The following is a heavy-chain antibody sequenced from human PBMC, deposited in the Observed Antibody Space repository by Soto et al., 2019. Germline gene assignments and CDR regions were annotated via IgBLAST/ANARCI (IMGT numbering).Heavy chain of an antibody. Sequence: QVQLQESGPGLVRPSQTLSLTCTVSGGSISSGDYYWSWIRQHPGRGLEWIGYVYYSGLTFYNPSPKSRLTISVDTSKNQFYLRLGSVTAAATAVYYCTREMFSRTWYPGDWGQGTLVTVSS. V-gene: IGHV4-31*03. D-gene: IGHD6-13*01. J-gene: IGHJ4*02. CDR3: TREMFSRTWYPGD. CDR2: VYYSGLT. CDR1: GGSISSGDYY.